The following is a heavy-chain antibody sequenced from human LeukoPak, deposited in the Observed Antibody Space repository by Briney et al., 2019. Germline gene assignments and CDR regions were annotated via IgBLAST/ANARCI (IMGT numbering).Heavy chain of an antibody. Sequence: GASVKVSCKASGYTFTSYDINWVRQAAGQGLEWMGWMNPNSGNTGYAQKFQGRVTITRNTSISTAYMELSSLRSDDTAVYYCARLGYCSGGSCHYYFDYWGQGTLVTVSS. CDR1: GYTFTSYD. J-gene: IGHJ4*02. CDR2: MNPNSGNT. D-gene: IGHD2-15*01. V-gene: IGHV1-8*03. CDR3: ARLGYCSGGSCHYYFDY.